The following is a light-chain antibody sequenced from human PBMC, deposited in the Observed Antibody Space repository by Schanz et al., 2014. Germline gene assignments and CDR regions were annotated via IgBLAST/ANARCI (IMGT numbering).Light chain of an antibody. CDR1: QSVSSSY. J-gene: IGKJ5*01. CDR2: YAS. Sequence: EILMTQSPATLSVSPGERATLSCRASQSVSSSYLAWYRQKPGQAPRLLIHYASARATGTPDRFSGSGSGTDFTLTISSLQPDDFAVYYCQQRSNWPPITFGQGTRLEIK. V-gene: IGKV3D-20*02. CDR3: QQRSNWPPIT.